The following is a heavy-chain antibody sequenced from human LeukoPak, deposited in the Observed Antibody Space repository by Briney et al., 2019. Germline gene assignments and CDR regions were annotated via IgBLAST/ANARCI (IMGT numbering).Heavy chain of an antibody. CDR2: NSSYNDDT. Sequence: ASVKVSCKASGYTLTNYGVSWVRQAPGQGLEWMGWNSSYNDDTDYAQKFQGRVTMTTDTSTSTAYMELRSLRSDDAAVYYCARVVRGIIQSKRSTWLDPWGQGTLVTVSS. CDR3: ARVVRGIIQSKRSTWLDP. J-gene: IGHJ5*02. D-gene: IGHD3-10*01. V-gene: IGHV1-18*01. CDR1: GYTLTNYG.